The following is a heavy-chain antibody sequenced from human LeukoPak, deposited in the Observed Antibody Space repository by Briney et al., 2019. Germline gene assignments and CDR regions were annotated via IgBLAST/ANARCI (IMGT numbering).Heavy chain of an antibody. CDR1: GFTFSDYY. J-gene: IGHJ5*02. V-gene: IGHV3-11*01. Sequence: PGGSLRLSCAASGFTFSDYYMSWIRQAPGKGLEWVSYISSSGSTIYYADSVKGRFTISRDNAKNSLYLQMNSLRAEDTAVYYCARDSRVRYFDWLLSWFDPWGQGTLVTVSS. CDR3: ARDSRVRYFDWLLSWFDP. D-gene: IGHD3-9*01. CDR2: ISSSGSTI.